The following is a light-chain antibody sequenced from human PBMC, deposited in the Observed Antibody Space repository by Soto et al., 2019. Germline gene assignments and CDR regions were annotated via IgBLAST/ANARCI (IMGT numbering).Light chain of an antibody. CDR3: AAWDDSLSCGV. CDR1: SSNIGSNY. CDR2: RNN. Sequence: QSVLTQPPSASGTPGQRVTISCSGSSSNIGSNYVYWYQQLPGTAPKLLIYRNNQRPSGVPDRFSGSKSVTSASLAISGLRSEDEADYYCAAWDDSLSCGVFGGGTTLTVL. J-gene: IGLJ2*01. V-gene: IGLV1-47*01.